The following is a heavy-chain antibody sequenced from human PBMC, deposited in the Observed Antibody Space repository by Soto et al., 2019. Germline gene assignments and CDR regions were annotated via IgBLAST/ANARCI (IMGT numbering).Heavy chain of an antibody. Sequence: QVQLVQSGAEVKKPGASVKVSCKASGYTFTSYAMHWVRQAPGQRLEWMGWINAGNGNTKYSQKFQGRVTITRDTYASTAYMELSSLRSEDTAVYYCASSTYYYDSSGYYETYYFDYWGQGTLVTVSS. CDR1: GYTFTSYA. V-gene: IGHV1-3*01. J-gene: IGHJ4*02. CDR3: ASSTYYYDSSGYYETYYFDY. D-gene: IGHD3-22*01. CDR2: INAGNGNT.